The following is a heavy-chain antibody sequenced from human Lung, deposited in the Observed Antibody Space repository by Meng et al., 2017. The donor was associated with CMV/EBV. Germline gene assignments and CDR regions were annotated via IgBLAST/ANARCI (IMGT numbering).Heavy chain of an antibody. V-gene: IGHV1-2*02. CDR3: ARRVGGPDAFDI. D-gene: IGHD3-16*01. CDR1: GYTFTGYY. Sequence: SVKVSXQTSGYTFTGYYMHWVRQAPGQGLEWMGWINPNSGGTNYAQKFQGRVTMTRDTSISTAYMELGRLRSDDTAVYYCARRVGGPDAFDIWGQGTRVTVSS. CDR2: INPNSGGT. J-gene: IGHJ3*02.